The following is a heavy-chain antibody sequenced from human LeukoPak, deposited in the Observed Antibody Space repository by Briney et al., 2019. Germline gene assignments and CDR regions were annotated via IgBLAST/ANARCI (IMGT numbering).Heavy chain of an antibody. CDR3: AKDSGPNLGSDWFDP. D-gene: IGHD7-27*01. V-gene: IGHV3-23*01. J-gene: IGHJ5*02. Sequence: GGSLRLSCAASGFTFSSYAMSWVRQARGKGPEWVSAISGNGRTTYYADSVKGRFTISRDNSRNTVYLQMSSLRADDTAVYYCAKDSGPNLGSDWFDPWGQGTLVTVSP. CDR1: GFTFSSYA. CDR2: ISGNGRTT.